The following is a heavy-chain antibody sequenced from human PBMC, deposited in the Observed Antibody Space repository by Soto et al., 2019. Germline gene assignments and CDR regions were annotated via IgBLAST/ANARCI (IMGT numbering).Heavy chain of an antibody. Sequence: GGSLRLSCAASGFTFSSYGMHWVRQAPGKGLEWVAVIWYDGSNKYYADSVKGRFTISRDNSKNTLYLQMNSLRAEDTAVYYCARDLLATVVVVPAAPADPWGQGTLVTVSS. CDR3: ARDLLATVVVVPAAPADP. J-gene: IGHJ5*02. CDR1: GFTFSSYG. CDR2: IWYDGSNK. V-gene: IGHV3-33*01. D-gene: IGHD2-2*01.